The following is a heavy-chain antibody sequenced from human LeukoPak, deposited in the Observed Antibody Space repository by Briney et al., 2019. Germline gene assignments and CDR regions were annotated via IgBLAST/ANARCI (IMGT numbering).Heavy chain of an antibody. D-gene: IGHD5-18*01. Sequence: GGSLRLSCVASGFTFSGYKMNWVRQAPGTGLEWISHISSSSSTIYYADSVKGRFTISRDNAKNSLYLQMDSLRAEDTAVYYCARDQRGYSYGLFDYWGQGTLVTVSS. V-gene: IGHV3-48*01. CDR2: ISSSSSTI. J-gene: IGHJ4*02. CDR3: ARDQRGYSYGLFDY. CDR1: GFTFSGYK.